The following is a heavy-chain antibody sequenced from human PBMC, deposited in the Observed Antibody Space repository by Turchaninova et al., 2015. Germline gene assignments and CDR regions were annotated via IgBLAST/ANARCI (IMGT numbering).Heavy chain of an antibody. CDR3: ARDEVAGGFDY. V-gene: IGHV4-4*07. CDR2: IYTSGST. D-gene: IGHD6-19*01. CDR1: GGSISSYY. J-gene: IGHJ4*02. Sequence: QVQLQESGPGLVKPSETLSLTCTVSGGSISSYYWSWIRQPAGKGLEWIRRIYTSGSTNYHPSLKSRVTISVGKSKNQFSRKLSSVTAADTAVYYCARDEVAGGFDYWGQGTLVTVSS.